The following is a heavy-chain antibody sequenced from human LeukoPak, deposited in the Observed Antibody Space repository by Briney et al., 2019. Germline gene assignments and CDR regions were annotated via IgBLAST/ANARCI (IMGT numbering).Heavy chain of an antibody. V-gene: IGHV3-64D*06. D-gene: IGHD6-13*01. CDR3: VNGDQSSWYRTLLY. CDR1: GFTFSTYA. J-gene: IGHJ4*02. CDR2: ISSNGGST. Sequence: GGSLRLSCSASGFTFSTYAMHWVRQAPGKGLEYVPAISSNGGSTYYADSVKGRFTISRDNSKNTLYLQMSSLITEDTAVYYCVNGDQSSWYRTLLYWGQGTLVTVSS.